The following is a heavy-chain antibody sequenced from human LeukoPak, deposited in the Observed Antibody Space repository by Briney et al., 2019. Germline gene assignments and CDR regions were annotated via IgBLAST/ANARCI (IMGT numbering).Heavy chain of an antibody. Sequence: PSETLSLTCTVSGGSISSYYWSWIRQPPGKGLEWIGYIYYSGSTNYNPSLKSRVTISVDTSKNQFSLKLSSVTAADTAVYYCARHVGYYYGSGSYYPGGLFQHWGQGTLVTVSS. CDR2: IYYSGST. J-gene: IGHJ1*01. CDR1: GGSISSYY. V-gene: IGHV4-59*08. CDR3: ARHVGYYYGSGSYYPGGLFQH. D-gene: IGHD3-10*01.